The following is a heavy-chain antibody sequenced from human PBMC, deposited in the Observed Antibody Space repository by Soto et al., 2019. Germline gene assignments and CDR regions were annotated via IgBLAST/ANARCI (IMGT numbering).Heavy chain of an antibody. CDR2: IYYSGTT. V-gene: IGHV4-59*08. D-gene: IGHD1-26*01. CDR1: GGSITSAYSC. Sequence: PSETLSLTCTVSGGSITSAYSCWTWIRQPPGKGLEWMGYIYYSGTTTNYNPSLKSRVTLSVDTSKNQFSLKLSSVTAADTAVYYCARLGGSYAVPHFDYWGQGTLVTVSS. CDR3: ARLGGSYAVPHFDY. J-gene: IGHJ4*02.